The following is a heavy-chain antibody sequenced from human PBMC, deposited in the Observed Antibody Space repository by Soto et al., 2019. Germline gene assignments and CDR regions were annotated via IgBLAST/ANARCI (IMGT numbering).Heavy chain of an antibody. CDR2: ISYDGNNE. J-gene: IGHJ3*02. CDR3: ARDGYSGRSDGFDI. Sequence: QVQLVESGGGVVQPGRSLRLSCAASGFTFSAYTMHWVRQPPGKGLEWVAVISYDGNNERYRDRVKGRFTVSRDNSQSTLYLQMNSLKSEDTAVDYCARDGYSGRSDGFDIWGQGTMVTVSS. CDR1: GFTFSAYT. D-gene: IGHD1-26*01. V-gene: IGHV3-30-3*01.